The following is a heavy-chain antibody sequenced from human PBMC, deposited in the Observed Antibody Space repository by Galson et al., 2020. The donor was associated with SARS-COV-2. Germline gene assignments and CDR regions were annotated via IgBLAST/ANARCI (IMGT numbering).Heavy chain of an antibody. CDR3: ARGTTLWFGESGLFDY. Sequence: NSGGSLRLSCAASGFTFRDYYMSWIRQAPGKGLEGVSYISSSGSTIYYADSVKGRFTISRDNAKNSLYLQMNSLRAEDTAVYYCARGTTLWFGESGLFDYWGQGTLVTVSS. D-gene: IGHD3-10*01. J-gene: IGHJ4*02. CDR1: GFTFRDYY. V-gene: IGHV3-11*01. CDR2: ISSSGSTI.